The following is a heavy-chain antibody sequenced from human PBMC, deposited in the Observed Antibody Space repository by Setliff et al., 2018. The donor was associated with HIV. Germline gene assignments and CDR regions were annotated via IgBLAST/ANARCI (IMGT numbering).Heavy chain of an antibody. J-gene: IGHJ4*02. Sequence: PSETLSLTCTVSGGSISSGIHYWNWIRQPAGKGLEWIGRLYSSGSTNYNPSLKSRVTISADTSKNQFSLKLSSVTAADTALYYCARADSSTWSHYFDYWGQGTLVTVSS. CDR3: ARADSSTWSHYFDY. D-gene: IGHD6-6*01. CDR1: GGSISSGIHY. CDR2: LYSSGST. V-gene: IGHV4-61*02.